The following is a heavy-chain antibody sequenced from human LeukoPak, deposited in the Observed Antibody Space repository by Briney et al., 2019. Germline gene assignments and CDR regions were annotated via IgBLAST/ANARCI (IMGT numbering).Heavy chain of an antibody. CDR2: ISGSGGST. CDR3: AKAPAVLYYDILTGYYFDY. Sequence: GGSLRLSCAASGFTFISYAMSWVRQAPGKGLEWVSAISGSGGSTYYADSVKGRFTISRDNSKNTLYLQMNSLRAEDTAVYYCAKAPAVLYYDILTGYYFDYWGQGTLVTVSS. J-gene: IGHJ4*02. D-gene: IGHD3-9*01. CDR1: GFTFISYA. V-gene: IGHV3-23*01.